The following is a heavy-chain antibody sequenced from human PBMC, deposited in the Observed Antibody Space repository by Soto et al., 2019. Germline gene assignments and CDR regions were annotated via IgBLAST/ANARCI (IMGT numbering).Heavy chain of an antibody. Sequence: SETLSLTCTVSGGSIRSYYWSWIRQSPGEGLEGVGYVYSSGSTNYNPSLNSRVTISVDTSNHQFSLKQSSVTAADTAVYYCARGISGYYFDYSGQGALVTVSS. CDR1: GGSIRSYY. V-gene: IGHV4-59*01. J-gene: IGHJ4*02. CDR2: VYSSGST. CDR3: ARGISGYYFDY. D-gene: IGHD1-20*01.